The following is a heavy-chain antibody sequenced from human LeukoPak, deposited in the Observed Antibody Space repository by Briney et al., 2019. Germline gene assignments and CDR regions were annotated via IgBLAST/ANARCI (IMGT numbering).Heavy chain of an antibody. CDR3: ARGTVWFGELLSLDY. J-gene: IGHJ4*02. Sequence: PGRSLRLSCAASGFTFSSYAMHWVRQAPGKGLEWVAVISYDGSNKYYADSVKGRFTISRDNSKNTLYLQMNGLRAEDTAVYYCARGTVWFGELLSLDYWGQGTLVTVSS. CDR1: GFTFSSYA. CDR2: ISYDGSNK. V-gene: IGHV3-30*04. D-gene: IGHD3-10*01.